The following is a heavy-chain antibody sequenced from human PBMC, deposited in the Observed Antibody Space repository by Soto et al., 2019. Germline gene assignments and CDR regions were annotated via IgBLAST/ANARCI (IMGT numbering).Heavy chain of an antibody. CDR2: VSYDGSHE. CDR1: GFTFSSYA. V-gene: IGHV3-30*18. D-gene: IGHD4-17*01. Sequence: QVQLVESGGGVAQPGTSLRLSCAASGFTFSSYAMHWVRQAPGKGLEWVAVVSYDGSHEFYADFVEGRFTIARDNSKDTLYLQMNSLRAEDTAVYYCAKDVNDPHNYGDYNFHYWGQGTLVTVSS. CDR3: AKDVNDPHNYGDYNFHY. J-gene: IGHJ4*02.